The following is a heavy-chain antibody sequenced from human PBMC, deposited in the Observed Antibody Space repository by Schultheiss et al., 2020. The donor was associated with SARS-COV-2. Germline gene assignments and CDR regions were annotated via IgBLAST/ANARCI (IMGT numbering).Heavy chain of an antibody. D-gene: IGHD3-10*01. CDR3: ARALAAPPLWYYYGMDV. V-gene: IGHV3-30*04. J-gene: IGHJ6*02. Sequence: GGSLRLSCAASGFTFSSYAMHWVRQAPGKGLEWVAVISYDGSNKYYADSVKGRFTISRDNSKNTLYLQMNSLRVEDTAVYYCARALAAPPLWYYYGMDVWGQGTTVTVAS. CDR1: GFTFSSYA. CDR2: ISYDGSNK.